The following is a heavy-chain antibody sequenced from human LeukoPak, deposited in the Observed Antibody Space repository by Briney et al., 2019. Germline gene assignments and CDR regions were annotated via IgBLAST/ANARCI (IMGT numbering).Heavy chain of an antibody. CDR2: ISSSSSYT. Sequence: PGGSLRLSCAASGFTFSDYYMSWTRQAPGKGLEWVSYISSSSSYTNYADSVKGRFTISRDNAKNSLYLQMNSLRAEDTAVYYCARAYCGGDCYPYPFDYWGQGTLVTVSS. D-gene: IGHD2-21*02. J-gene: IGHJ4*02. CDR3: ARAYCGGDCYPYPFDY. CDR1: GFTFSDYY. V-gene: IGHV3-11*06.